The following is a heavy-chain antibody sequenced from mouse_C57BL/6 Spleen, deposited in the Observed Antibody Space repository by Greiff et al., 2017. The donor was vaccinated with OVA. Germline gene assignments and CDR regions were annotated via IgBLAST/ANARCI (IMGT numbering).Heavy chain of an antibody. D-gene: IGHD1-1*01. CDR2: IYPRAGST. CDR1: GYTFTSYD. J-gene: IGHJ1*03. V-gene: IGHV1-85*01. CDR3: ARCEVVATDWYFDV. Sequence: VKLQESGPELVKPGASVKLSCKASGYTFTSYDINWVKQRPGQGLEWIGWIYPRAGSTKYNEKFKGKATLTVDTSSSTAYMELHSLTSEDSAVYFCARCEVVATDWYFDVWGTGTTVTVSS.